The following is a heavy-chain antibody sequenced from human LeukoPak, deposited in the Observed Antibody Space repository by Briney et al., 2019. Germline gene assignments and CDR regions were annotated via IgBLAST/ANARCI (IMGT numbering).Heavy chain of an antibody. D-gene: IGHD3-3*01. Sequence: GASVKVSCKASGYTLTSYDINWVRQATGQGLEWMGWMNPNSGNTGYAQKFQGRVTMTRNTSISTAYMELSSLRSEDTAVYYCARIHDFWSGSQNWFDPWGQGTLVTVSS. CDR3: ARIHDFWSGSQNWFDP. CDR1: GYTLTSYD. V-gene: IGHV1-8*01. CDR2: MNPNSGNT. J-gene: IGHJ5*02.